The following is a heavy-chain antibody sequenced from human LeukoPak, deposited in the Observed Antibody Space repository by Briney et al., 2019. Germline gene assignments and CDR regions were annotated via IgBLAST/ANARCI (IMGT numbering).Heavy chain of an antibody. D-gene: IGHD3-22*01. Sequence: PSETLSLTCTVSGGSISSSSYYWGWIRQPPGKGLEWIGSIYYSGSTYYNPSLKSRVTISVDTSKNQFSLRLTSVTAADTAVYYCARVDYYDSKIDYWGQGTLVTVSS. CDR1: GGSISSSSYY. J-gene: IGHJ4*02. CDR3: ARVDYYDSKIDY. CDR2: IYYSGST. V-gene: IGHV4-39*07.